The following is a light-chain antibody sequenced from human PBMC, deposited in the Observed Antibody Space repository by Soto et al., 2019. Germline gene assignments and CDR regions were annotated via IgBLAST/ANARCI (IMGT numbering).Light chain of an antibody. CDR1: QSISNW. CDR3: QQYSIYPRT. Sequence: DIQMTQSLSTLSASVGDRVTITCRASQSISNWLAWYQQKPGKAPKLLIYKASSLESGVPSRFSGSGSETEFTLTISSLQHDDFATYYCQQYSIYPRTFGQGTKVEIK. J-gene: IGKJ1*01. CDR2: KAS. V-gene: IGKV1-5*03.